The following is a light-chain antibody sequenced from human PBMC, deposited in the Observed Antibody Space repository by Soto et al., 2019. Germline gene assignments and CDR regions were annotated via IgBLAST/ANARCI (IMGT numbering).Light chain of an antibody. J-gene: IGKJ1*01. CDR3: LQDYNYPRT. CDR2: AAS. CDR1: QGIRND. V-gene: IGKV1-6*01. Sequence: AIQMTQSPSSLSASVGDRVTITCRASQGIRNDLGWYQQKPGKAPKLLIYAASSLQSGVPSRFSGSGSGTDFTLTISGLQPEDFANYYCLQDYNYPRTFGQGTKVEIK.